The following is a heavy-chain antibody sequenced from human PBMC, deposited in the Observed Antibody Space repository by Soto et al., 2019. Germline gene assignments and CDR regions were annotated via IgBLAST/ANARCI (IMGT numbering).Heavy chain of an antibody. D-gene: IGHD1-7*01. CDR3: ASRDPGTSVDY. CDR2: IYRTGST. Sequence: PSLTCAVSGGSFTSNNWWTWVRQPPGQGLEWIGEIYRTGSTNYNPSLKSRVTISLDKSENQFSLKVTSLTAADTAVYYCASRDPGTSVDYWGQGTLVTVSS. CDR1: GGSFTSNNW. V-gene: IGHV4-4*02. J-gene: IGHJ4*02.